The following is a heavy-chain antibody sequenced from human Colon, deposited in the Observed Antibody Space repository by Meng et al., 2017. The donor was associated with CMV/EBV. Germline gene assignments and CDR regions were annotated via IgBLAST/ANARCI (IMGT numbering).Heavy chain of an antibody. D-gene: IGHD3-3*01. V-gene: IGHV4-39*07. J-gene: IGHJ4*02. CDR3: ARESGRFWSGYSNPIH. CDR1: GAPITSSSYK. CDR2: IYFSGTT. Sequence: GPLRLSCTVSGAPITSSSYKWGWIRQPPGTGLEWIGNIYFSGTTDFNPSLESRVIMSVDTSRNQFSLRLHSVTAADTAMYYCARESGRFWSGYSNPIHWGQGVMVTVSS.